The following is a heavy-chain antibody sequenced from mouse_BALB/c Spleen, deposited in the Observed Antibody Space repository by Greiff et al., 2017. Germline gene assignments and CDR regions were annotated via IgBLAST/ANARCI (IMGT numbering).Heavy chain of an antibody. CDR3: ARDPPTALYYYAMDY. CDR2: IWGDGST. J-gene: IGHJ4*01. CDR1: GFSLTGYG. Sequence: VQGVESGPGLVAPSQSLSITCTVSGFSLTGYGVNWVRQPPGKGLEWLGMIWGDGSTDYNSALKSRLSISKDNSKSQVFLKMNSLQTDDTARYYCARDPPTALYYYAMDYWGQGTSVTVSS. D-gene: IGHD1-2*01. V-gene: IGHV2-6-7*01.